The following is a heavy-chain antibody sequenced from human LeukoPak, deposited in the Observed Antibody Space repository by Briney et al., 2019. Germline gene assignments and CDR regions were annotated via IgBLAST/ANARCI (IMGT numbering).Heavy chain of an antibody. J-gene: IGHJ6*03. Sequence: SETLSLTCTVSGGSISSYYWSWIRQPPGKGLEWIGYIYYSGSTNYNPSLKSRVTISVDTSKNQFSLKLSSVTAADTAVYYCASRSLPSSGHHEHYYYYYMDVWGKGTTVTVSS. CDR3: ASRSLPSSGHHEHYYYYYMDV. V-gene: IGHV4-59*01. CDR2: IYYSGST. CDR1: GGSISSYY. D-gene: IGHD6-19*01.